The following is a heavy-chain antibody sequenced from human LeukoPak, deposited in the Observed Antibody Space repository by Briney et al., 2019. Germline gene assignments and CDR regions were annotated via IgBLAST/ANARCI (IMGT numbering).Heavy chain of an antibody. CDR2: ISYDGSNK. V-gene: IGHV3-30*04. Sequence: QSGGSLSLSCAAAGFTFSSYAMHWVRQATGKGLEWVAVISYDGSNKYYADSVKGRFTISRDNSKNTLYLQMNSLRAEDTAVYYCANHPRIVVVPAAAPFFDYWGQGTLVTVSS. J-gene: IGHJ4*02. D-gene: IGHD2-2*01. CDR1: GFTFSSYA. CDR3: ANHPRIVVVPAAAPFFDY.